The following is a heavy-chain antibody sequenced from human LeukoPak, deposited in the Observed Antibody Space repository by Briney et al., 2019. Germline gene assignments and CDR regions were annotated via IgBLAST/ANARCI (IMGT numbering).Heavy chain of an antibody. CDR2: INHSGST. CDR1: GGSFSGYY. J-gene: IGHJ6*03. Sequence: SETLSLTCAVYGGSFSGYYWSWIRQPPGKGLEWIGEINHSGSTNYNPSLKSRVTIPVDTHKNQFSLKPSSVPAADTAVYYCARGVKANYYGSGSYYTSSFHYYYYYMDVWGKGTTVTVSS. D-gene: IGHD3-10*01. V-gene: IGHV4-34*01. CDR3: ARGVKANYYGSGSYYTSSFHYYYYYMDV.